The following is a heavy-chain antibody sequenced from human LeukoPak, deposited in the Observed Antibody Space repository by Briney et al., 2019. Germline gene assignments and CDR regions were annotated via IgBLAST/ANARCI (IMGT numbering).Heavy chain of an antibody. CDR1: GFTFSNHG. CDR2: IRNSDGMT. Sequence: GGSLRLSCAASGFTFSNHGMNWVRQAPGKGLEWVSGIRNSDGMTYYADSVRGRFTISTDNSKNTLYLQMNSLRAEDTALYYCAKGLERESRLDSWGQGTLVTVSS. CDR3: AKGLERESRLDS. D-gene: IGHD1-1*01. J-gene: IGHJ4*02. V-gene: IGHV3-23*01.